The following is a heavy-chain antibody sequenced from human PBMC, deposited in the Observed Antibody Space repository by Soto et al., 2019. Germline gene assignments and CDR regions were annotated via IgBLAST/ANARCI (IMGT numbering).Heavy chain of an antibody. Sequence: ASVKVSCKASGYTFTSYGISWVRQAPGQGLEWMGWISAYNGNTNYAQKLQGRVTMTTDTSTSTAYMELRSLRSDDTAVYYCARVDIADRPRYYYYGMDVWGQGTTVTV. D-gene: IGHD6-6*01. CDR3: ARVDIADRPRYYYYGMDV. V-gene: IGHV1-18*01. CDR2: ISAYNGNT. J-gene: IGHJ6*02. CDR1: GYTFTSYG.